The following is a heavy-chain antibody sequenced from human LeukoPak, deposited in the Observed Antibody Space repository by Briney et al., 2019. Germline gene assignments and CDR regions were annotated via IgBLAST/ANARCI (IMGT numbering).Heavy chain of an antibody. CDR2: IYHSGST. CDR3: ARTTEGGYTYNYFYYYYMGV. CDR1: GGSISSSNW. V-gene: IGHV4-4*02. J-gene: IGHJ6*03. Sequence: PSETLSLTCAVSGGSISSSNWWSWVRQPPGKGLEWIGEIYHSGSTNYNPSLKSRVTISVDKSKNQFSLKLSSVTAADTAVYYCARTTEGGYTYNYFYYYYMGVWGKGTTVTISS. D-gene: IGHD5-18*01.